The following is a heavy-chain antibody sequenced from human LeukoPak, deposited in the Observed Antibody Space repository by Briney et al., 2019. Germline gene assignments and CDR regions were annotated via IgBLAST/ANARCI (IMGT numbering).Heavy chain of an antibody. J-gene: IGHJ5*02. CDR3: ARIRCGPTQHRCYNH. Sequence: PSETLSLTCGVHGVSITGYYWSWIRQPPGEALQWIGEIDPSGSTIENPSLQSRVTLSMDTSMNQLFLTLTSVTAADAATYYCARIRCGPTQHRCYNHWGRGALVAVSS. D-gene: IGHD2-8*01. CDR2: IDPSGST. V-gene: IGHV4-34*01. CDR1: GVSITGYY.